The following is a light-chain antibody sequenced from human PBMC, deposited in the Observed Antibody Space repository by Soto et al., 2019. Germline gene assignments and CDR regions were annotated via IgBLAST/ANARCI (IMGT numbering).Light chain of an antibody. Sequence: EIVLTQSPATLSLSPGERATLSCRASQSVSSYLAWYQQKPGQAPRLLIYDASNRATGIPARFSGSGSGTDFPLTISSLEPEDFAVYYCQQRSNWPLVAFGQGTKVEIK. CDR1: QSVSSY. CDR2: DAS. J-gene: IGKJ1*01. V-gene: IGKV3-11*01. CDR3: QQRSNWPLVA.